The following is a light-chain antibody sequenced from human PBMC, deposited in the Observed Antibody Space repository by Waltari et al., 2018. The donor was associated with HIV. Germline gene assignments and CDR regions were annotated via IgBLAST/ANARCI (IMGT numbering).Light chain of an antibody. Sequence: QLVVTQSPSASASLGASVKLTCTLSSGHSNYAIAWHQQQPEKGPRYLMKINSDGSHGKGDAIPDRFSGSSSGAERYLSISSLQSEDEADYYCQTWGTGIWVFGGGTKLTVL. CDR2: INSDGSH. CDR3: QTWGTGIWV. J-gene: IGLJ3*02. CDR1: SGHSNYA. V-gene: IGLV4-69*01.